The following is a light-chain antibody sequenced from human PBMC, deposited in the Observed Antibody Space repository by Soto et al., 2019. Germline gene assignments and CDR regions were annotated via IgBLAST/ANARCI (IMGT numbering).Light chain of an antibody. V-gene: IGKV3-20*01. CDR1: QSVSSSY. J-gene: IGKJ1*01. CDR2: GAS. Sequence: NVLTQSPGTLSLSPGERATLSCRASQSVSSSYLAWYQQKPGQAPRLLIYGASSRATGIPDRFSGSGSGTDFTLTISRLEPEDFAVYYCQQYGTTPWTFGQGTNVEFK. CDR3: QQYGTTPWT.